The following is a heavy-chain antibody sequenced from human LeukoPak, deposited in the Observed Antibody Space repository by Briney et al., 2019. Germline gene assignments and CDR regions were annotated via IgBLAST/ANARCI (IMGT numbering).Heavy chain of an antibody. V-gene: IGHV4-59*01. J-gene: IGHJ2*01. CDR3: ARAPRRSGYYSQYWYFDL. D-gene: IGHD3-22*01. CDR1: GGSISSYY. Sequence: SETLSLTCTVSGGSISSYYWSWVRQPPGKGLEWIGSISYSGSTNYNPSLKSRVTILVDTSKNQFSLKLSSVTAADTAVYYCARAPRRSGYYSQYWYFDLWGRGTLVTVSS. CDR2: ISYSGST.